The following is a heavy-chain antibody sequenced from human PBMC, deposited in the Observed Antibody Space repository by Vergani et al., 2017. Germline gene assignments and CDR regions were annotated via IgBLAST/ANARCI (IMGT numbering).Heavy chain of an antibody. V-gene: IGHV4-59*02. J-gene: IGHJ5*02. Sequence: QSQLQESGPGLVKPSETLSLTCHAFGVSVMVYNCNWIRHAQGKGLEWIGSLSTTEGATHASHHSSLNSRVSISVDTSNCLFSLRLTSVTAADSAIYYCAGDTHSWQRADRWGQGLLVSVSS. CDR1: GVSVMVYN. CDR2: STTEGATHA. D-gene: IGHD6-13*01. CDR3: AGDTHSWQRADR.